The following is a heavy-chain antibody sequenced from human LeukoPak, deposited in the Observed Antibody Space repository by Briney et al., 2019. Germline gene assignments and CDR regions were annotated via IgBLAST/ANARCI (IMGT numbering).Heavy chain of an antibody. CDR3: AAGDRNGWYFDY. CDR1: GFTFGDHG. CDR2: INWNGGST. D-gene: IGHD6-19*01. Sequence: GGSLRLSCAASGFTFGDHGMSWVRQVPGKGLEWVSGINWNGGSTGYADSVKGRFTISRDNAKNSLYLQMNSLRAEDTALYYCAAGDRNGWYFDYWGQGTLVTVSS. V-gene: IGHV3-20*04. J-gene: IGHJ4*02.